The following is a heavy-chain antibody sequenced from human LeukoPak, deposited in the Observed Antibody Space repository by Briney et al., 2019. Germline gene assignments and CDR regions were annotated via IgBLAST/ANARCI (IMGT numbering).Heavy chain of an antibody. CDR3: ASSWGQWFDP. V-gene: IGHV4-61*02. J-gene: IGHJ5*02. CDR2: IYTSGST. Sequence: SETLSLTCTVSGGSISSGSYYWSWIRQPAGKGLEWIGRIYTSGSTNYNPSLKSRVTISIDTSKNQFSLKLSSVTAADTAVYYCASSWGQWFDPWGQGTLVTVSS. D-gene: IGHD7-27*01. CDR1: GGSISSGSYY.